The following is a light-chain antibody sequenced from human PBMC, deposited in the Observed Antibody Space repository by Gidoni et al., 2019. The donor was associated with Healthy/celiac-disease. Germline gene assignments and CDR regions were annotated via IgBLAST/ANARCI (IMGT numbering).Light chain of an antibody. CDR1: SSDVGGYNY. CDR3: SSYTSSSTYV. J-gene: IGLJ1*01. CDR2: EVS. V-gene: IGLV2-14*01. Sequence: SALTQPASVSGSPGQSITISCTGPSSDVGGYNYVSWYHQHPGKAPKLMIYEVSNRPSGVSNRFSGSKSGNTASLTIAGLQAEDEADYYCSSYTSSSTYVFGTGTKVTVL.